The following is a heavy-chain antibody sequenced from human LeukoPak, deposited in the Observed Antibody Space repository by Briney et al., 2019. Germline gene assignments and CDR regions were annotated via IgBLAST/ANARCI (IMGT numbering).Heavy chain of an antibody. CDR1: GGTFSSYA. V-gene: IGHV1-69*05. CDR3: SGDLNWFDP. Sequence: GSSVKVSCRASGGTFSSYAISWVRQAPGQGLEWMGRIIPIFGTANYAQKFQGRVTITTDESTSTAYMEPSSLRSEDTAVYYCSGDLNWFDPWGQGTLVTVSS. J-gene: IGHJ5*02. CDR2: IIPIFGTA.